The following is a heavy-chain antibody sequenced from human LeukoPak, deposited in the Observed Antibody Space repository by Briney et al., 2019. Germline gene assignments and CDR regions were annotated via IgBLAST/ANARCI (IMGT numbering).Heavy chain of an antibody. Sequence: ASVKVSFTASGYTFTSYDINWVRQAPGQGLEWMGWMDPNSGNAGFALKFQGRVTMTRNTPISTASMELSSLRSDDTAVYYCARGLLSQRDGYKTLYYWGQGSLVTVSS. CDR1: GYTFTSYD. CDR2: MDPNSGNA. CDR3: ARGLLSQRDGYKTLYY. J-gene: IGHJ4*02. V-gene: IGHV1-8*01. D-gene: IGHD5-24*01.